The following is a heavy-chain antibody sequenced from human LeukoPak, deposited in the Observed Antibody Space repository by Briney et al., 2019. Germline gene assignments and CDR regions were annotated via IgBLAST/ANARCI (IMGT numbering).Heavy chain of an antibody. CDR1: RFSFSSYA. CDR2: ISGSGGST. D-gene: IGHD6-13*01. J-gene: IGHJ3*02. V-gene: IGHV3-23*01. Sequence: PGGSLRLSCAASRFSFSSYAMSWVRQAPGKGLEWVSAISGSGGSTYYADSVKGRFTISRDNSRNTLYLQMNSLRAEDTAVYYCAKIFHAYSSSWDDAFDIWGQGTMVTVSS. CDR3: AKIFHAYSSSWDDAFDI.